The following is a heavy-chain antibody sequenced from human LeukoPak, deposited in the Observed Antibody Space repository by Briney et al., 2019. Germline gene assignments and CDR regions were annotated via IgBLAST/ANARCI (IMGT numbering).Heavy chain of an antibody. Sequence: PGGSLRLSCAASGFTVSSNYMSWVRQAPGKGLEWVSVIYSGGSTYYADSVKGRFTISRDNSKNTLYLQMNSLRAEDTAVYYCARAQRDGYPGYYFDYWGQGTLVTVSS. CDR2: IYSGGST. D-gene: IGHD5-24*01. J-gene: IGHJ4*02. CDR3: ARAQRDGYPGYYFDY. CDR1: GFTVSSNY. V-gene: IGHV3-53*01.